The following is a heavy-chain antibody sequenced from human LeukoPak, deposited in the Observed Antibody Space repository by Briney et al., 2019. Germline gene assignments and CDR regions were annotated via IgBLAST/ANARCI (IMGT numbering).Heavy chain of an antibody. J-gene: IGHJ4*02. D-gene: IGHD5-18*01. CDR1: GYTFSTYP. CDR2: INTNTGSP. V-gene: IGHV7-4-1*02. Sequence: ASVKVSCKASGYTFSTYPMNWVRQAPGQGLEWMGWINTNTGSPTYAQGLTGRFVFFLDTSVSTAYLQISSLKAEDTAVYYCFLAMVDYWGQGTLVTVSS. CDR3: FLAMVDY.